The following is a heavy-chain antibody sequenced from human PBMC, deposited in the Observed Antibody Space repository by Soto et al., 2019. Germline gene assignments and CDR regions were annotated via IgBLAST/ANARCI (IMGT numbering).Heavy chain of an antibody. J-gene: IGHJ4*02. CDR2: IYYSGST. CDR1: GGSISSGDYY. V-gene: IGHV4-30-4*01. CDR3: ARVRKYYDSSGYPEKKDY. Sequence: ASETLSLTCTVSGGSISSGDYYWSWIRQPPGKGLEWIGYIYYSGSTYYNPSLKSRVTISVDTSKNQFSLKLSSVTAADTAVYYCARVRKYYDSSGYPEKKDYWGQGTLVTVSS. D-gene: IGHD3-22*01.